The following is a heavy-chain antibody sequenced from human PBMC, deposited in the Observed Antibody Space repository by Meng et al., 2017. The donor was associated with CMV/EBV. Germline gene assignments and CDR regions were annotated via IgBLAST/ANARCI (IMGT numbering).Heavy chain of an antibody. CDR1: GGSVSGYY. CDR3: ATRLVPATEYNWFDP. D-gene: IGHD2-2*01. CDR2: INHSGST. Sequence: VDGGSVSGYYWSWIRQPPGKGLEWIGEINHSGSTNYNPSLKSRVTISVDTSKNQFSLKLSSVTAADTAVYYCATRLVPATEYNWFDPWGQGTLVTVSS. V-gene: IGHV4-34*01. J-gene: IGHJ5*02.